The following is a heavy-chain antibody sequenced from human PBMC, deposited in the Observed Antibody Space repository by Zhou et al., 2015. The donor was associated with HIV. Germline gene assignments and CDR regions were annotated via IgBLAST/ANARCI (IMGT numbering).Heavy chain of an antibody. Sequence: QVHLVQSGAEVKKPGSSVKVSCKASGGTFGSNAITWVRQAPGRGLEWVGRIIPLFGTTTYAQRFPGRVAINADESTSTVYMEVSSLRSDDTAVYYCARTDYGSTRRAFDIWGQGTMVSVSS. D-gene: IGHD3-10*01. J-gene: IGHJ3*02. CDR2: IIPLFGTT. CDR1: GGTFGSNA. V-gene: IGHV1-69*18. CDR3: ARTDYGSTRRAFDI.